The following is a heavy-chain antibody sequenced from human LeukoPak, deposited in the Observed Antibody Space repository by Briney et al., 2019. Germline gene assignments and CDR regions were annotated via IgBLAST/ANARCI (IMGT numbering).Heavy chain of an antibody. Sequence: SETLSLTCTVSGGSISSTTYYWGWIRQPPGKGLEWIGSIYYDGNAYFNPSLKSRLTISVDTSKNQFSLTLSSVTAADTAVYYCASHLWFGELNWFDPWGQGTLVTVSS. D-gene: IGHD3-10*01. J-gene: IGHJ5*02. CDR3: ASHLWFGELNWFDP. CDR2: IYYDGNA. CDR1: GGSISSTTYY. V-gene: IGHV4-39*01.